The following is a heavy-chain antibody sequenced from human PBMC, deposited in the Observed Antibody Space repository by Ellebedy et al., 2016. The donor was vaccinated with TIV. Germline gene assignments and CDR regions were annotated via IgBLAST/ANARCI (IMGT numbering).Heavy chain of an antibody. D-gene: IGHD2-15*01. CDR3: ANLLLGYYEMDV. CDR2: ISSNRVRA. V-gene: IGHV3-64D*06. J-gene: IGHJ6*02. CDR1: GFSFSTYA. Sequence: PGGSLRLSCSASGFSFSTYAMHWVRQAPGKGLQLVSAISSNRVRAYQPDSVKGRFTISRDNSKNTVYLQMRSLRPEDTAVYYCANLLLGYYEMDVWGQGTTVTVSS.